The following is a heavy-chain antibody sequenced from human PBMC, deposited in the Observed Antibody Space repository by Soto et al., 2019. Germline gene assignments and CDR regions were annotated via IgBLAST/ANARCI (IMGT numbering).Heavy chain of an antibody. CDR1: GFTFSSYG. D-gene: IGHD2-2*01. Sequence: QVQLVESGGGVVQPGRSLRLSCAASGFTFSSYGMHWVRQAPGKGLEWVAVIWYDGSNKYYADSGKGRFTISRDNSKNTLYLQMNSLRAEDTAVYYCARDQGVVDIVVVPAAADYYYYYMDVWGKGTTVTVSS. CDR2: IWYDGSNK. V-gene: IGHV3-33*01. CDR3: ARDQGVVDIVVVPAAADYYYYYMDV. J-gene: IGHJ6*03.